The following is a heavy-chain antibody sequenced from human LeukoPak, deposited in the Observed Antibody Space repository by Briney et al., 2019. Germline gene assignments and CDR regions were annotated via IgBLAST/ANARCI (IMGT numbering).Heavy chain of an antibody. CDR1: GGSISSGGYS. CDR3: ARWVDYGSGSYYNPVGFDY. V-gene: IGHV4-30-2*01. D-gene: IGHD3-10*01. J-gene: IGHJ4*02. Sequence: SETLSLTCAVSGGSISSGGYSWSWIRQPPGKGLEWIGYIYHSGSTYYNPSLKSRVTISVDTSKNQFSLKLSSVTAADTAVYYCARWVDYGSGSYYNPVGFDYWGQGTLVTVSS. CDR2: IYHSGST.